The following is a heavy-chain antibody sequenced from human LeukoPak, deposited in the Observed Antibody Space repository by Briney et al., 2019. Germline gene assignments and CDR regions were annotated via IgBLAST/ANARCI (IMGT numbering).Heavy chain of an antibody. CDR1: GGSISSSNW. D-gene: IGHD3-16*01. V-gene: IGHV4-4*02. J-gene: IGHJ4*02. CDR3: HYDYVWGEDYFDY. CDR2: IYHSGST. Sequence: SGTLSLTCAVSGGSISSSNWWSWVRPPPGKGLEWIGEIYHSGSTNYNPSLKSRVTISVDTSKNQFSLKLSSVTAADTAVYYCHYDYVWGEDYFDYWGQGTLVTVSS.